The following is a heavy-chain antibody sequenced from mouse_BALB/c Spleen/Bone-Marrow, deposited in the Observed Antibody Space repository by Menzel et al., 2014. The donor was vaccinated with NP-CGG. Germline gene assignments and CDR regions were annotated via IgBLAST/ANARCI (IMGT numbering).Heavy chain of an antibody. J-gene: IGHJ3*01. CDR1: GFTFSNYG. CDR3: ARHAYYDQTEVSFVY. V-gene: IGHV5-9-2*01. D-gene: IGHD2-4*01. CDR2: ISGGGSYT. Sequence: GKLMESGGGLVKSGGSLKLSCAASGFTFSNYGMSWVRQTPEKRLEWVATISGGGSYTFYSDSVKGRFTISRDNAKNNLYLQLSSLRSEDTALYYCARHAYYDQTEVSFVYWGQGTLVTVSA.